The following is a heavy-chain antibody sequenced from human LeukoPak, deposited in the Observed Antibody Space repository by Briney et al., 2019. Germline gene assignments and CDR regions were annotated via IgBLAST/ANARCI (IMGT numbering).Heavy chain of an antibody. D-gene: IGHD3-22*01. V-gene: IGHV1-3*01. CDR1: GYTFTSYA. CDR3: ARDAGLESGSSNWFDP. CDR2: VNAGNGNT. Sequence: ASVKVSCKASGYTFTSYAMHWVRQAPGQRLEWMGWVNAGNGNTKYSQKFQGRVTITRDTSASTAYMELSSLRSEDTAVYYCARDAGLESGSSNWFDPWGQGTLVTVSS. J-gene: IGHJ5*02.